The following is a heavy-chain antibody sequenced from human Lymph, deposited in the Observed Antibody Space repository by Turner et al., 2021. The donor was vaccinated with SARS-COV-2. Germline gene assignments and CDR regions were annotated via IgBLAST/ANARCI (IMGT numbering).Heavy chain of an antibody. J-gene: IGHJ6*02. CDR3: ATAPSVADYSPYYCAMDV. V-gene: IGHV1-24*01. CDR2: LDRVDAES. CDR1: GYTLTELS. D-gene: IGHD6-19*01. Sequence: QVQLVPSGAQVQNPGASVKLHCKVSGYTLTELSMHWVRQAAGKGLERMGGLDRVDAESIYAQKFQGRVTMTEDTSTDTAYMELSSLRLNDTAVYYWATAPSVADYSPYYCAMDVWGQGTTVTVSS.